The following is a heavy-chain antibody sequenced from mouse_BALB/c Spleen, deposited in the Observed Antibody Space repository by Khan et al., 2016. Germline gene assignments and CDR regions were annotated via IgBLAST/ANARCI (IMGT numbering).Heavy chain of an antibody. CDR2: IDPNYGGT. Sequence: QLQQSGPELEKPGASVKISCKASGYSFTGYNMNWVKQSNGKSLEWIGNIDPNYGGTTYNQKFKGKATLTVDKSSSTAYMQLKSLTSEDSAVXYYARGYGKPYYYAMDYWGQGTSVTVSS. CDR3: ARGYGKPYYYAMDY. D-gene: IGHD1-1*02. CDR1: GYSFTGYN. V-gene: IGHV1-39*01. J-gene: IGHJ4*01.